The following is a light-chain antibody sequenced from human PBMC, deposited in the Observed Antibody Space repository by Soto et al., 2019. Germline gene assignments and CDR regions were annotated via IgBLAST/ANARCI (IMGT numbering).Light chain of an antibody. V-gene: IGLV2-14*01. CDR1: TSDVGGYNY. J-gene: IGLJ2*01. CDR3: SSYTTISSLV. Sequence: QSALTQPASVSGSPGQSITISCTGTTSDVGGYNYVSWYQQHPGKAPKVMIYEVNNRPSGVSNRFFGSKSGNTASLTISGLQAEDEADYYCSSYTTISSLVFGGGTKVTVL. CDR2: EVN.